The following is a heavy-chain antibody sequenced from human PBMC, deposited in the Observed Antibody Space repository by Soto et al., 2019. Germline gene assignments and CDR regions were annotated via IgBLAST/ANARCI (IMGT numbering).Heavy chain of an antibody. Sequence: ASVKVSCKASGYTFTSYAMHWVRQAPGQRLEWMGWINAGNGDTKYSQKFQGRVTITRDTSASTGYMELSSLRFEDTAVYYCARPGRGVTTSWFYYGMDVWGQGTTVTVSS. CDR3: ARPGRGVTTSWFYYGMDV. J-gene: IGHJ6*02. CDR2: INAGNGDT. D-gene: IGHD2-21*02. CDR1: GYTFTSYA. V-gene: IGHV1-3*01.